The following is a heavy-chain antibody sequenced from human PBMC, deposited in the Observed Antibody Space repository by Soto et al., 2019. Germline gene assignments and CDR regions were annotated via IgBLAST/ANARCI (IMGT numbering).Heavy chain of an antibody. Sequence: QVQLVESGGDVVQPGRSLRLSCAASEFTFSTYVMHWVRQAPGKGLQWVAVISSDGYTKYYAESVKGRFTISRDNSNNTLYLPMKSLRAEDTAVYYCARGYYDILSGFSYWFFDVWGPGTLVPVSS. CDR3: ARGYYDILSGFSYWFFDV. V-gene: IGHV3-30-3*01. CDR2: ISSDGYTK. D-gene: IGHD3-9*01. J-gene: IGHJ2*01. CDR1: EFTFSTYV.